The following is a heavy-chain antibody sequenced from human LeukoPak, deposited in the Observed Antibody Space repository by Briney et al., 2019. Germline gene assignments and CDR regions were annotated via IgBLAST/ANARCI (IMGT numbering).Heavy chain of an antibody. V-gene: IGHV3-23*01. CDR1: QLTFSSFA. CDR2: ISPSGDTT. Sequence: GGSLTLSCTASQLTFSSFAMNWVRQTPGKGLEWVSSISPSGDTTYYAHSVKGRLILYQDNSKNFLYHQIHSLRADHTAIYYYVKASSSGLDHFDSWGARGLATVS. J-gene: IGHJ4*02. CDR3: VKASSSGLDHFDS. D-gene: IGHD6-6*01.